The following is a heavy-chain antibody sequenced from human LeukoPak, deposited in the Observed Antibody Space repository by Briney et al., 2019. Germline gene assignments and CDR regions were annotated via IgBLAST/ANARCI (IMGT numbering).Heavy chain of an antibody. CDR3: ARGLGYCSSTSCYTWGNWFDP. V-gene: IGHV1-46*01. CDR2: INPSGGST. D-gene: IGHD2-2*02. J-gene: IGHJ5*01. Sequence: VASVKVSCKASGYTFTSYYMHWVRQAPGQGLEWIGIINPSGGSTSYAQKFQGRVTMTRDMSTSTVYMELSSLRSEDTAVYYCARGLGYCSSTSCYTWGNWFDPWGQGTVVTVSS. CDR1: GYTFTSYY.